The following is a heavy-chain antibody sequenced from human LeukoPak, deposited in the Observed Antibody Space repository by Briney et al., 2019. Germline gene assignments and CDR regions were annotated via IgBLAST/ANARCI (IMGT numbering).Heavy chain of an antibody. CDR3: ARDPVEWEQLLDY. CDR2: MNKDGSEK. V-gene: IGHV3-7*01. CDR1: GFTFSSYG. Sequence: GGSLRLSCAASGFTFSSYGMHWVRQAPGKQPEWVANMNKDGSEKYYADSVKGRFTISRDNARNSVYLQMNSLRVEDTAVYYCARDPVEWEQLLDYWGQGTLVTVS. D-gene: IGHD1-26*01. J-gene: IGHJ4*02.